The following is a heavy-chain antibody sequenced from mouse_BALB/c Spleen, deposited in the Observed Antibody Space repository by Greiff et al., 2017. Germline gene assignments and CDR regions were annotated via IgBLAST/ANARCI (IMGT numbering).Heavy chain of an antibody. CDR3: ASRRASYGSSYDWYFDV. V-gene: IGHV3-8*02. CDR1: GDSITSGY. CDR2: ISYSGST. J-gene: IGHJ1*01. Sequence: EVQLQQSGPSLVKPSQTLSLTCSVTGDSITSGYWNWIRKFPGNKLEYMGYISYSGSTYYNPSLKSRISITRDTSKNQYYLQLNSVTTEDTATYYCASRRASYGSSYDWYFDVWGAGTTVTVSS. D-gene: IGHD1-1*01.